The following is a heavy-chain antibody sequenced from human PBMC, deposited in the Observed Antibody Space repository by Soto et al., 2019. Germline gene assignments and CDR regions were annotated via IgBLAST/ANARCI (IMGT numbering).Heavy chain of an antibody. CDR3: ARGGYSSTWSNLLDRSGLDV. V-gene: IGHV1-69*06. J-gene: IGHJ6*02. Sequence: SVKVSCKTSGGTFSSYAINWVRQAPGQGLEWMGGIAPLFRTTNYAQKFQGRVTITADTSTYTVYMELSELRSGDTAVYYCARGGYSSTWSNLLDRSGLDVWGQGTTVTVSS. CDR2: IAPLFRTT. CDR1: GGTFSSYA. D-gene: IGHD6-13*01.